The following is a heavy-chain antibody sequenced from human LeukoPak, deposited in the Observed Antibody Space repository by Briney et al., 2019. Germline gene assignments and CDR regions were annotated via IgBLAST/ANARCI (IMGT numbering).Heavy chain of an antibody. D-gene: IGHD2-15*01. CDR2: IYYSGTT. J-gene: IGHJ4*02. Sequence: SETLSLTCTVSGGSITSYYWSWIRQPPGKGLEWIGYIYYSGTTNYNPSLKSRVTISVDTSKNQFSLKLSSVTAADTAVYFCARSPVIVVGRGYYFDYWGQGSLVTVSS. CDR3: ARSPVIVVGRGYYFDY. V-gene: IGHV4-59*01. CDR1: GGSITSYY.